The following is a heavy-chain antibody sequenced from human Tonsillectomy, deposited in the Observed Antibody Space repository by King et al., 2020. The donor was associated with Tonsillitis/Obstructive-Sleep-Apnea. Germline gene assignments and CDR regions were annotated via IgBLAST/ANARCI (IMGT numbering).Heavy chain of an antibody. J-gene: IGHJ6*03. Sequence: VQLPQWGAGLLKPSETLSLTCAVYGGSFSGYYWSWIRQPPGKGLEWIGEINHSVSTNYNPSLKSRVTISVDTSKNQFSLKLSSVTAADTAVYYCARCRGSSTSCYYMDVWGKGTTVTVSS. D-gene: IGHD2-2*01. V-gene: IGHV4-34*01. CDR3: ARCRGSSTSCYYMDV. CDR2: INHSVST. CDR1: GGSFSGYY.